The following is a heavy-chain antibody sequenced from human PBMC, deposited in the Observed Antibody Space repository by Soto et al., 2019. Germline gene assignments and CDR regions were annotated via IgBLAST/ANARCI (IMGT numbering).Heavy chain of an antibody. D-gene: IGHD2-15*01. J-gene: IGHJ6*02. CDR1: GYTFPSYG. CDR3: VRVVVVAAPGGCCYGMDV. Sequence: ASVKVSCKASGYTFPSYGISWVRQAPGQGLEWMGWISAYSGNTNYAQKLQGRVTMTTDTSTSTAYMELRSLRSDDTAVYYCVRVVVVAAPGGCCYGMDVWGQGTTVTVSS. V-gene: IGHV1-18*04. CDR2: ISAYSGNT.